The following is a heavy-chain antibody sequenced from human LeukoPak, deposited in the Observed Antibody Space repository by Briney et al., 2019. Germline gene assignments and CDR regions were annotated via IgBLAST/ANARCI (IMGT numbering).Heavy chain of an antibody. CDR1: GFTFSSYE. CDR2: ISSSGSTI. V-gene: IGHV3-48*03. D-gene: IGHD6-19*01. CDR3: ARPLEDSSGWD. J-gene: IGHJ4*02. Sequence: GGSLRLSCAASGFTFSSYEMNWVRQAPGKGLEWVSYISSSGSTIYYADSVKGRFTISRDNAKNSLYLQMNSLRAEDTAVYYCARPLEDSSGWDWGQGTQVTVSP.